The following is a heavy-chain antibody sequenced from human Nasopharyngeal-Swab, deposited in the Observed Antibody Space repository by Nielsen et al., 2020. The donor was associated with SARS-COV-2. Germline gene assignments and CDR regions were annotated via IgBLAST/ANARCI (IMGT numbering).Heavy chain of an antibody. D-gene: IGHD3-10*01. J-gene: IGHJ2*01. V-gene: IGHV3-13*01. CDR3: VREWGSGMSHFDL. CDR2: IGIAGDT. Sequence: GESLKISCAASGFTFSSYEIHWVRQVPGKSLEWVSAIGIAGDTFYGDPVKGRFTISRENGKGSSYLQMNSLRAGDTAVYYCVREWGSGMSHFDLWGRGTQVTVSS. CDR1: GFTFSSYE.